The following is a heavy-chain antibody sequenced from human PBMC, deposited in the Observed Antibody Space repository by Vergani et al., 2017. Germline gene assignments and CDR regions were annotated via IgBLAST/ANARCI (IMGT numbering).Heavy chain of an antibody. D-gene: IGHD1-26*01. CDR2: INSDGSST. J-gene: IGHJ3*02. V-gene: IGHV3-74*02. CDR1: GFTFSSYW. CDR3: ARARGSYDAFDI. Sequence: EVQLVESGGGLVQPGRSLRLSCAASGFTFSSYWMHWVRQAPGKGLVWVSRINSDGSSTSYADSVKGRFTISRDNAKNTLYLQMNSLRAEDTAVYYCARARGSYDAFDIWGQGTMVTVSS.